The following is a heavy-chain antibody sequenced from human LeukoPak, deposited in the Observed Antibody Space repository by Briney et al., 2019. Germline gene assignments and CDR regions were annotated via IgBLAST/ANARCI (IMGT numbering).Heavy chain of an antibody. CDR3: AKHYMGSSYNHGLDC. J-gene: IGHJ4*02. Sequence: SETLSLTCTVSGGSISSYYWSWIRQPAGKGLEWIGRIYTSGSTNYNPSLKSRVTMSVDTSKNQFSLKLSSVTAADTAVYYCAKHYMGSSYNHGLDCWGQGTLVTVSS. V-gene: IGHV4-4*07. D-gene: IGHD3-10*01. CDR1: GGSISSYY. CDR2: IYTSGST.